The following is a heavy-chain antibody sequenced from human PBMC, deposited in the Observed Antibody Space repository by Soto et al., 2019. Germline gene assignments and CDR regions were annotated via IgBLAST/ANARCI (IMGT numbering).Heavy chain of an antibody. D-gene: IGHD3-22*01. CDR2: IIPLFNVA. Sequence: QVQLVQSGPEVKKPGSSVKVSCEASGGTFSNFAVNWVRQAPGQGLEWVGGIIPLFNVAKYAQKFEGRVTIVAHDATSTPYMYLSSLSSADTVVYYCAASGRAVLGYYYKDTEGLDIWGPGTMVTVSS. CDR3: AASGRAVLGYYYKDTEGLDI. J-gene: IGHJ3*02. V-gene: IGHV1-69*01. CDR1: GGTFSNFA.